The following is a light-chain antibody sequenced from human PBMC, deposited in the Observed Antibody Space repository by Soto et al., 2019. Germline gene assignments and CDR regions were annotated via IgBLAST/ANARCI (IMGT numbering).Light chain of an antibody. Sequence: QSVLTQPPSASGSPGQSVTISCTGTSSDVGGYNYVSWYQQHPGKAPKLMIYEVTKRPSGVPDRFSGSKSGYTASLTVSGLQAEDEADYYCSSYAGNSNVVFGGGTKLTVL. V-gene: IGLV2-8*01. CDR3: SSYAGNSNVV. CDR2: EVT. J-gene: IGLJ3*02. CDR1: SSDVGGYNY.